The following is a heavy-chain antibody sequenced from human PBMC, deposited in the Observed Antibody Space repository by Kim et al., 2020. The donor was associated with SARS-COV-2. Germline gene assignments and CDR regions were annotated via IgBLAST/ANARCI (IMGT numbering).Heavy chain of an antibody. Sequence: SETLSLTCTVSGGSISSYYWSWIRQPPGKGLEWIGYIYYSGSTNYNPSLKSRVTISVDTSKNQFSLKLSSVTAADTAVYYCARGEAGIQLGYWGQGTLVTVSS. CDR1: GGSISSYY. V-gene: IGHV4-59*01. J-gene: IGHJ4*02. CDR2: IYYSGST. D-gene: IGHD5-18*01. CDR3: ARGEAGIQLGY.